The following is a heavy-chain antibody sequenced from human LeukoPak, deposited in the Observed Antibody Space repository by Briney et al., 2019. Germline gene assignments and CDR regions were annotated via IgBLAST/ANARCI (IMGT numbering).Heavy chain of an antibody. J-gene: IGHJ6*03. CDR2: ISYDGSNK. Sequence: PGRSLRLSCAASGFTFSSYAMHWVGQAPGKGLEGVAVISYDGSNKYYADSVKGRFTISRDNSKNTLYLQMNSLRAEDTAVYYCARTHSSSPEGDYYSYYYMDVWGKGTTVTVSS. V-gene: IGHV3-30*04. D-gene: IGHD6-13*01. CDR3: ARTHSSSPEGDYYSYYYMDV. CDR1: GFTFSSYA.